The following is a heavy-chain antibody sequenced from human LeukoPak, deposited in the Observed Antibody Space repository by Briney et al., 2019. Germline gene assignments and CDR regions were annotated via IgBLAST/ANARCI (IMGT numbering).Heavy chain of an antibody. Sequence: PGGSLRLSCGASGFAFSNQAMGWVRQASGKGLEWVSVISDSGGSTYYADSVKGRFTISRDNSKNTLFLQMNSLRDDDTAVYYCVRGVGVSRFNYLDSWGQGTLVIVSS. CDR2: ISDSGGST. J-gene: IGHJ4*02. V-gene: IGHV3-23*01. CDR1: GFAFSNQA. CDR3: VRGVGVSRFNYLDS. D-gene: IGHD6-13*01.